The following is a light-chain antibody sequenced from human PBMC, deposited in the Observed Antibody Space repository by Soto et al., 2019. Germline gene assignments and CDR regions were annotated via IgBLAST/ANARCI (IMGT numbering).Light chain of an antibody. J-gene: IGKJ5*01. V-gene: IGKV3-11*01. Sequence: EIVLTQSPGTLSLSPGERATLSCRASQSVSSYLAWYQQKPGQAPRLLIYGASSRATDIPDRFSGSGSGTDFTLTISSLEPEDFGLYYCQQRSDWFTFGQGTRLEIK. CDR3: QQRSDWFT. CDR1: QSVSSY. CDR2: GAS.